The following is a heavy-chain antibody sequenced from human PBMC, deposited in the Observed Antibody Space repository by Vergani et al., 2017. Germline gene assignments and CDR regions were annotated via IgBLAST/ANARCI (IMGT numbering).Heavy chain of an antibody. D-gene: IGHD2-2*01. CDR3: ARRGHCSSTSCYESDWFDP. J-gene: IGHJ5*02. CDR1: GGSISSSSYY. V-gene: IGHV4-39*01. Sequence: QLQLQESGPGLVKPSETLSLTCTVSGGSISSSSYYWGWIRQPPGKGLEWIGSIYYSGRTYYNPSLKSRVTISVDTSKNQFSLKLSSVTAADTAVYYCARRGHCSSTSCYESDWFDPWGQGTLVTVSS. CDR2: IYYSGRT.